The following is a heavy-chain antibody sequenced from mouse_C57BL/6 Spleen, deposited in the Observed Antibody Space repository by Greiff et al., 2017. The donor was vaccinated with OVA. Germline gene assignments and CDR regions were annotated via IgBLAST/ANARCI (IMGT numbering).Heavy chain of an antibody. CDR2: LNPGSGGT. D-gene: IGHD2-4*01. CDR1: GYAFTNYL. J-gene: IGHJ2*01. Sequence: QVPLQQSGAELVRPGTSVKVSCQASGYAFTNYLIEWVKQRPGQGLEWIGVLNPGSGGTKYNEKFKGKATLTADKSSSTAYMQLSSLTSEDSAVYFCARSGDYDVDYWGQGTTLTVSS. V-gene: IGHV1-54*01. CDR3: ARSGDYDVDY.